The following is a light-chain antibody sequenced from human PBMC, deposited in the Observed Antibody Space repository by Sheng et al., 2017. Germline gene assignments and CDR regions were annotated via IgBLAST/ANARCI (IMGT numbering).Light chain of an antibody. J-gene: IGKJ4*01. V-gene: IGKV3-20*01. CDR1: QSVSYSY. CDR2: GAS. Sequence: EIVLTQSPGTLSLSPGERATLSCRASQSVSYSYLAWYQQKPGQAPRLLIYGASSRATGIPDRFSGRGSGTDFTLTISRLEPEDFAVYNCQQYGSSSLTFGGGTKVEIK. CDR3: QQYGSSSLT.